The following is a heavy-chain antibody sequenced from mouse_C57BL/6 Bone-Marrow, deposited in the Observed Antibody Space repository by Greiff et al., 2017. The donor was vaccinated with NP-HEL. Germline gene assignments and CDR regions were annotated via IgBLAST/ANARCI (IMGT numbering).Heavy chain of an antibody. CDR1: GFTFNTYA. J-gene: IGHJ1*03. V-gene: IGHV10-3*01. D-gene: IGHD2-2*01. CDR2: IRSKSSNYAT. CDR3: VRDGSNRGYFDV. Sequence: EVQRVESGGGLVQPKGSLKLSCAASGFTFNTYAMHWVRQAPGKGLEWVARIRSKSSNYATYYADSVKDRFTISRDDSQSMLYLQMNNLKTEDTAMYYCVRDGSNRGYFDVWGTGTTVTVSS.